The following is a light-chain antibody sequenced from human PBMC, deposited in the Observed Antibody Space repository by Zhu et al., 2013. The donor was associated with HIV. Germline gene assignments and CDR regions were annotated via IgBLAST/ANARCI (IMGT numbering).Light chain of an antibody. CDR2: GVS. J-gene: IGKJ2*01. Sequence: EIVLTQSPGTLSLSPGERATLSCRASQSASTGHLAWYQQKPGQPPRLLMFGVSTRATGVPDRFTGSGSGTDFTLTINRLEPEDFAVYYCQQYGGSPPMYTFGQGTKLEIK. CDR1: QSASTGH. CDR3: QQYGGSPPMYT. V-gene: IGKV3-20*01.